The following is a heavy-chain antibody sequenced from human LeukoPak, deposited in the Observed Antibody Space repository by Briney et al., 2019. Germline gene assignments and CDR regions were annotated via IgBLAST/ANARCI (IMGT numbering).Heavy chain of an antibody. V-gene: IGHV3-48*03. CDR2: ISSSGSTI. CDR3: ARARYSYVLSYYFDY. D-gene: IGHD5-18*01. J-gene: IGHJ4*02. Sequence: GGSLRLSCAASGFTFSSYEMNWVRQAPGKGLEWVSYISSSGSTIYYADSVKGRFTISRGNAKNSLYLQMNSLRAEDTAVYYCARARYSYVLSYYFDYWGQGTLVTVSS. CDR1: GFTFSSYE.